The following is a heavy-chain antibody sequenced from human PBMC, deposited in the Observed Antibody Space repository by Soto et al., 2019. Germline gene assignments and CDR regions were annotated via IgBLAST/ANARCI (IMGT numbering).Heavy chain of an antibody. CDR1: SVSNAW. Sequence: SVSNAWMNWVRQAPGKGLEWVGRIKSKTDGGTTDYAAPVKGRFTISRDDSKNTLYLQMNSLKTEDTAVYYCTTDLASSSSYLGQGTLVTVSS. V-gene: IGHV3-15*07. D-gene: IGHD6-6*01. J-gene: IGHJ4*02. CDR3: TTDLASSSSY. CDR2: IKSKTDGGTT.